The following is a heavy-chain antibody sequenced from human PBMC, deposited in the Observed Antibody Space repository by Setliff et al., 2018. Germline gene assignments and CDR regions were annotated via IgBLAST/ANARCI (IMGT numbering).Heavy chain of an antibody. CDR3: ARDSYTSPDY. V-gene: IGHV3-74*01. D-gene: IGHD6-13*01. Sequence: GGSLRLSCAASGFTFSSYWMYWVRQAPGKGLVWVSRINRDGSYTVYADSVEGRFTISRDNAKNTLYLQMNSLGAEDTAVYYCARDSYTSPDYWGQGALVTVSS. CDR2: INRDGSYT. CDR1: GFTFSSYW. J-gene: IGHJ4*02.